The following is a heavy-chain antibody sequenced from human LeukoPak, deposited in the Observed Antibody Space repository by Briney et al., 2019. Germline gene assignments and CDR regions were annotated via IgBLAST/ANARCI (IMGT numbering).Heavy chain of an antibody. Sequence: GRSLRLSCAASGFTFSSYAMHWVRQAPGKGLEWVAVISYDGSNKYYADSVKGRFTISRDNSKNTLYLQMNSLRAEDTAVYYCARGSSSSSGSYPGNWGQGTLVTVSS. J-gene: IGHJ4*02. CDR1: GFTFSSYA. CDR2: ISYDGSNK. CDR3: ARGSSSSSGSYPGN. V-gene: IGHV3-30*04. D-gene: IGHD1-26*01.